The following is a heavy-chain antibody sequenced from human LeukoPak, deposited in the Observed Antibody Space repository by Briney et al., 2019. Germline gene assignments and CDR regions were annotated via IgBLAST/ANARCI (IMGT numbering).Heavy chain of an antibody. CDR3: ARGLPGSDTMVRGVMKGWFDP. Sequence: PSETLSLTCAVYGGSFSGYYWSWIRQPPGKGLEWIGEINHSGSTNYNPSLKSRVTISVDTSKNQVSLKLGSLTAADTAVYYCARGLPGSDTMVRGVMKGWFDPWGQGTLVTVSS. D-gene: IGHD3-10*01. V-gene: IGHV4-34*01. J-gene: IGHJ5*02. CDR1: GGSFSGYY. CDR2: INHSGST.